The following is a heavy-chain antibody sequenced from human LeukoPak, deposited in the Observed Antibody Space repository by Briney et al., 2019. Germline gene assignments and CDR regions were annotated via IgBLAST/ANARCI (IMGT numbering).Heavy chain of an antibody. Sequence: GGSLRLSCAASGFTFNNAWMSWVRQAPGKGLDWVGRIKRKSDGETTDYAAPVKGRFTISRDDSKNTLYLQMDSLKTEDTAVYYCTTQVGAVATIDYHYFYMDVRGKGTTVTVSS. CDR3: TTQVGAVATIDYHYFYMDV. CDR2: IKRKSDGETT. V-gene: IGHV3-15*01. CDR1: GFTFNNAW. D-gene: IGHD6-19*01. J-gene: IGHJ6*03.